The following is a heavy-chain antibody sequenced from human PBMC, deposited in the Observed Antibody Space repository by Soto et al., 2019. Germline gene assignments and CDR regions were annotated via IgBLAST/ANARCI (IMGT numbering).Heavy chain of an antibody. J-gene: IGHJ4*02. V-gene: IGHV3-48*04. CDR3: AREEITGYLDY. D-gene: IGHD1-20*01. CDR2: IGSSGSPI. CDR1: GFTFSSYS. Sequence: GGSLRLSCAASGFTFSSYSMNWVRQAPGKGLEWVSYIGSSGSPIYYSDSVKGRFTISRDNAQNSLYLQMNSLRAEDTAIYFCAREEITGYLDYWGQGTLVTVSS.